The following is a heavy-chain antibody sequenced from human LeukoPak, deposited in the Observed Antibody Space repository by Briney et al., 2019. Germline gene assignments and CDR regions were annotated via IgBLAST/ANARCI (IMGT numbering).Heavy chain of an antibody. CDR2: INHSGST. V-gene: IGHV4-34*01. CDR3: AREVGYSYGHYYYYMDV. Sequence: SETLSLTCAVSCGSFSGYYWSWIRQPPGKGLEWIGEINHSGSTNYNPSLKSRVTISVDTSKNQFSLKLSSVTAADTAVYYCAREVGYSYGHYYYYMDVWGKGTTVTVSS. CDR1: CGSFSGYY. D-gene: IGHD5-18*01. J-gene: IGHJ6*03.